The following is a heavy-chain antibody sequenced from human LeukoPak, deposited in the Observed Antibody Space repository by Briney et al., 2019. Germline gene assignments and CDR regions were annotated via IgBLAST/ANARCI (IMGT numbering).Heavy chain of an antibody. Sequence: SVKVSCKASGGTFSSYAISWVRQAPGQGLEWMGGIIPIFGTANYAQKFQGRVTITADESTSTAYMELSSLRSEDTAVYYCARDNWNYGSSMDVWGQGTTVTVSS. J-gene: IGHJ6*02. CDR2: IIPIFGTA. CDR1: GGTFSSYA. CDR3: ARDNWNYGSSMDV. D-gene: IGHD1-7*01. V-gene: IGHV1-69*01.